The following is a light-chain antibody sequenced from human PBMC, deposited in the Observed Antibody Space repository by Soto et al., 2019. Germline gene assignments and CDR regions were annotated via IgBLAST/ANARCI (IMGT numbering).Light chain of an antibody. Sequence: QSALTQPASVSGSPGQSITISCTGTSSDVGSYNLVSWYQQHPGKVPKLVIYEDNKRPSGFSNRFSGSKSGNTASLTISGLQAEDEADYYCCSYAGGSTVVFGGGTQLTVL. V-gene: IGLV2-23*01. J-gene: IGLJ2*01. CDR1: SSDVGSYNL. CDR3: CSYAGGSTVV. CDR2: EDN.